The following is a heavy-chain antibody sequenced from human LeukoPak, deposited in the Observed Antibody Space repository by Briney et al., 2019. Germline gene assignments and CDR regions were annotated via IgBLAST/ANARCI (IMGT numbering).Heavy chain of an antibody. CDR3: ARGRLPIAAAVPFDY. D-gene: IGHD6-13*01. CDR1: GVSFSGYY. J-gene: IGHJ4*02. V-gene: IGHV4-34*01. Sequence: PSETLSLTCAVYGVSFSGYYWRWIRQPPGKGLEWIGEINHSGSTNYNPSLKSRVTISVDTSKNQFSLKLSSVTAADTAVYYCARGRLPIAAAVPFDYWGQGTLVTVSS. CDR2: INHSGST.